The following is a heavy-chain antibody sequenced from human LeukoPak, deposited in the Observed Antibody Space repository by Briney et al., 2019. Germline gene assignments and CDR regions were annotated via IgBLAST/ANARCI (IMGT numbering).Heavy chain of an antibody. Sequence: GGSLRLSCAASGFTFDDYGMSWVRQAPGKGLEWVAFIWYDGSNKYYADSVKGQFTISRDNSNNTLYLQMNGLRAEDTAVYYCASGRYCSGGSCYDAFDIWGQGTMVTVSS. D-gene: IGHD2-15*01. V-gene: IGHV3-33*08. CDR2: IWYDGSNK. CDR1: GFTFDDYG. J-gene: IGHJ3*02. CDR3: ASGRYCSGGSCYDAFDI.